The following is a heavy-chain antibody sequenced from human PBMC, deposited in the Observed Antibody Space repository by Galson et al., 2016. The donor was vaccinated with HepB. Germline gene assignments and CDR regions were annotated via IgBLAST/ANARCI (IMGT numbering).Heavy chain of an antibody. CDR1: GFTFSGSA. CDR3: TTLHDYGESCPEGY. Sequence: SLRLSCAASGFTFSGSAMHWFRQASGKGLEWVGRIRSKAKNYATAYAASVKGRSTISRDDSKNTAYLQMNSLKTEDTAMYYCTTLHDYGESCPEGYWGQGILVTVSS. J-gene: IGHJ4*02. V-gene: IGHV3-73*01. D-gene: IGHD4-17*01. CDR2: IRSKAKNYAT.